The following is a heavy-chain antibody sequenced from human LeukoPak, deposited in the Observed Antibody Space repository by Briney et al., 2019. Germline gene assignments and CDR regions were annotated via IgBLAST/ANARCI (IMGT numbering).Heavy chain of an antibody. CDR3: ATLGGTRRGWFDP. CDR1: GGSISSYY. J-gene: IGHJ5*02. Sequence: PSETLSLTCTVSGGSISSYYWSWIRQPPGKGLEWIGYIYYSGSTNYNPSLKSRVTISVDTSKNQFSLKLSSVTAADTAVCYCATLGGTRRGWFDPWGQGTLVTVSS. D-gene: IGHD3-16*01. CDR2: IYYSGST. V-gene: IGHV4-59*08.